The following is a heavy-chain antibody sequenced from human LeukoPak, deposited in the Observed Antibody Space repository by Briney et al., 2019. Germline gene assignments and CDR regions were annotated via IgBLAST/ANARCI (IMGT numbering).Heavy chain of an antibody. CDR1: GGSISSSSYY. J-gene: IGHJ6*03. Sequence: SETLSLTCTVSGGSISSSSYYWGWIRQPPGKGLEWIGSLYYSGSTYYNPSLKSRVTISVDTSKNQFSLNLNSATAADTAAYYCAGTGDYYYYMDVWGKGTTVTVSS. CDR2: LYYSGST. CDR3: AGTGDYYYYMDV. D-gene: IGHD1-14*01. V-gene: IGHV4-39*07.